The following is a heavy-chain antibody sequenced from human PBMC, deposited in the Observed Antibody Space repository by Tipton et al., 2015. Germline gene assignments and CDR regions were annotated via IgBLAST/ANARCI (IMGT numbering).Heavy chain of an antibody. CDR3: AKGSDFWNRWRGDYYFGMDV. CDR1: GFSFSSYA. CDR2: ISSSGDRT. Sequence: SLRLSCEASGFSFSSYAMYWVRQAPGKGPEWVAFISSSGDRTFYAASVEGRFTISRDNYKNTMYVQMKSLRADDTAKYYCAKGSDFWNRWRGDYYFGMDVWGQGTTVIVSS. D-gene: IGHD3-3*01. V-gene: IGHV3-23*01. J-gene: IGHJ6*02.